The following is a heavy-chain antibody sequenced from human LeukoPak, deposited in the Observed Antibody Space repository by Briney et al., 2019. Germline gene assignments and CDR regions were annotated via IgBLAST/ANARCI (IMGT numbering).Heavy chain of an antibody. J-gene: IGHJ3*02. CDR1: GFTFSSYA. CDR3: ARVLTEGALDQVGAFDI. CDR2: ISGSGGST. V-gene: IGHV3-23*01. Sequence: GGSLRLSCAASGFTFSSYAMSWVRQAPGKGLEWVSAISGSGGSTYYADSVKGRFTISRDNSKNTLYLQMNSLRSEDTAVYYCARVLTEGALDQVGAFDIWGQGTMVTVSS. D-gene: IGHD2-2*01.